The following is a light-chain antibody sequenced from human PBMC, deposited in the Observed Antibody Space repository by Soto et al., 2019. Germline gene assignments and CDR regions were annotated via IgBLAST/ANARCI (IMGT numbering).Light chain of an antibody. V-gene: IGKV3-20*01. J-gene: IGKJ2*01. Sequence: EIGLTQSPGTLSLSPGERATLSCRASQSVSSSYLAWYQQKPVQATRLLIYGASSRATGIPDRFSGSWSGTDFTLTISRLEPEDFAVYYCQQYGSSYTFGQGTKLEIK. CDR1: QSVSSSY. CDR3: QQYGSSYT. CDR2: GAS.